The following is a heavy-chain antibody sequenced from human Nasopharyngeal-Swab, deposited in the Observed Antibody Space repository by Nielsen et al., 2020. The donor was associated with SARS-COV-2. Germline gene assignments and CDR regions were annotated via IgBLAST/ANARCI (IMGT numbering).Heavy chain of an antibody. CDR2: IGQDGGGK. V-gene: IGHV3-7*01. CDR1: GLTVSSNY. Sequence: GGSLRLSCAASGLTVSSNYMTWVRQAPGKGLEWVGNIGQDGGGKKYVDSVKGRFTISRDNANNLLYLQMNSLRAEDTAVYYCVRDRGYYTFTDWGQGTLVTVSS. CDR3: VRDRGYYTFTD. J-gene: IGHJ4*02. D-gene: IGHD2/OR15-2a*01.